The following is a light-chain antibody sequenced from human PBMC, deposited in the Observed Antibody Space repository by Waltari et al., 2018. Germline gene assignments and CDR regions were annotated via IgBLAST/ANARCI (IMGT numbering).Light chain of an antibody. CDR2: WAS. CDR3: QQYYSSPPT. Sequence: DIVMTQSPDSLAVSLGERATINCKSSQSVLYSSNNKRYLAWYQQKPGQPPKLLIYWASTRESGVPDRFSGSGSGTDFTLTISSLQAEDVAVYYCQQYYSSPPTFGGGTKLEIK. V-gene: IGKV4-1*01. CDR1: QSVLYSSNNKRY. J-gene: IGKJ4*01.